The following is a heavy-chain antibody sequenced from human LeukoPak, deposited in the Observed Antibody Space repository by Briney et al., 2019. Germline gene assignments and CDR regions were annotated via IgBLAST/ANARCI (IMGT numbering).Heavy chain of an antibody. CDR1: GYTFTGYS. Sequence: ASVKVSCKASGYTFTGYSIHWVRQAPGQGLEWMGWINPNTGGTNYAQKFQGRVSLTRDTSISTAYMELSRLRSDDTAVYYCARLLDTASDYWGQGTLVTVSS. CDR2: INPNTGGT. J-gene: IGHJ4*02. CDR3: ARLLDTASDY. D-gene: IGHD5-18*01. V-gene: IGHV1-2*02.